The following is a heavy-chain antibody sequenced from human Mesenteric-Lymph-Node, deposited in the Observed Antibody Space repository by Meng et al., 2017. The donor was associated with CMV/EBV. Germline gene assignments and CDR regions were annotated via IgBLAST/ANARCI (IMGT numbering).Heavy chain of an antibody. CDR3: ARERTTLISHAGLGYFWVDP. V-gene: IGHV4-59*13. CDR1: GGSISSSY. J-gene: IGHJ5*02. CDR2: IFYSGST. Sequence: SETLSLTCTVSGGSISSSYWSWIRQPPGKGLEWIGYIFYSGSTYNPSLKSRFTMSLDTSRNQFSLTLNSVTAADTAIYYCARERTTLISHAGLGYFWVDPWGQGALVTVSS. D-gene: IGHD3-3*01.